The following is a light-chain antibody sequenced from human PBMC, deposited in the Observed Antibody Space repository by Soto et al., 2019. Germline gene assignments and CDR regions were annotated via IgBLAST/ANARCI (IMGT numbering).Light chain of an antibody. V-gene: IGKV3D-15*01. CDR3: QQYNNWPPIT. CDR1: QSVTSN. Sequence: EIVLTQSPDTLAVSPGEVATLSCWASQSVTSNLAWYQQKRGQAPRLLIYAASTRATGVPARFSGSGSGTGFTLTISSLQSEDFAVYYCQQYNNWPPITFGQGTRLEIK. J-gene: IGKJ5*01. CDR2: AAS.